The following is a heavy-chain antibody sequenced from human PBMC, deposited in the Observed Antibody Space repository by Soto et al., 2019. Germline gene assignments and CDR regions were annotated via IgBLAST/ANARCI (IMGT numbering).Heavy chain of an antibody. J-gene: IGHJ5*02. V-gene: IGHV3-64D*06. CDR3: VKEGYYYDSSGYYYGWFDP. CDR1: GFTFSNYA. D-gene: IGHD3-22*01. Sequence: GGSLRLSCSASGFTFSNYAMQWVRPAPGKGLEYVSAIVRNGGSTYYADSVKGRFTISRDNSKNTLYLQMSSLRAEDTAVYYCVKEGYYYDSSGYYYGWFDPWGQGT. CDR2: IVRNGGST.